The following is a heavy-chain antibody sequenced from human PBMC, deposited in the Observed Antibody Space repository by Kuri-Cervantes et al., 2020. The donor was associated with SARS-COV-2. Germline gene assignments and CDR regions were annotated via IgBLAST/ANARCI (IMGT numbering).Heavy chain of an antibody. V-gene: IGHV3-23*01. Sequence: LSLTCAASGFTFSSYAVSWVRQAPGKGLEWVSAISGSGGSTYYADSVKGRFTISRDNSKNTLYLQMNSLRAEDTAVYYSAKGTRERDWGQGTLVTVSS. CDR2: ISGSGGST. J-gene: IGHJ4*02. D-gene: IGHD2-8*02. CDR3: AKGTRERD. CDR1: GFTFSSYA.